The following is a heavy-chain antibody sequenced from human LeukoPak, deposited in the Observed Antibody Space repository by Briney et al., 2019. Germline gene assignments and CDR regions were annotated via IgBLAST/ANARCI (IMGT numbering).Heavy chain of an antibody. CDR1: GFTFSSYA. J-gene: IGHJ4*02. V-gene: IGHV3-23*01. D-gene: IGHD5-18*01. Sequence: PGGSLRLSCAASGFTFSSYAMSWVRQAAGKGLKWVSAISGSGGSTYYADSVEGRFTISRDNSKNTLYLQMNTLRAGDTAVYSCAKYGRGYSSDYFDYWGQGTLVTVSS. CDR2: ISGSGGST. CDR3: AKYGRGYSSDYFDY.